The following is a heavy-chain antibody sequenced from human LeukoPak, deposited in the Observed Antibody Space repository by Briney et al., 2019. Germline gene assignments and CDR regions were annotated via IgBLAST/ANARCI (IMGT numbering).Heavy chain of an antibody. D-gene: IGHD5-24*01. V-gene: IGHV3-53*05. CDR1: GFTVSSNY. CDR2: IYSGGST. J-gene: IGHJ5*02. CDR3: AREDNPLWFDP. Sequence: PGGSLRLSCAASGFTVSSNYMSWVRQAPGKGLEWVSVIYSGGSTYYADSVKGRFTISRDNSNNTLHLQMNSLRAEDTALYYCAREDNPLWFDPWGQGTLVIVSS.